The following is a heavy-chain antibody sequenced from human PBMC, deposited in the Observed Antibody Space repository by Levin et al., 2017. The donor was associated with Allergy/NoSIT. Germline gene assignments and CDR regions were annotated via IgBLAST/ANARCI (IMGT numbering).Heavy chain of an antibody. J-gene: IGHJ6*02. D-gene: IGHD3-16*02. CDR3: ARMHDYVWGSYRSFYYGMDV. V-gene: IGHV1-8*01. CDR1: GYTFTSYH. CDR2: LDPNSDNT. Sequence: GESLKISCKASGYTFTSYHIHWVRQATGQGLEWMGWLDPNSDNTSYAQKFQGRVTMTRNTSINTAHMELSSLRSEDTAVYYCARMHDYVWGSYRSFYYGMDVWGQGTTVTVSS.